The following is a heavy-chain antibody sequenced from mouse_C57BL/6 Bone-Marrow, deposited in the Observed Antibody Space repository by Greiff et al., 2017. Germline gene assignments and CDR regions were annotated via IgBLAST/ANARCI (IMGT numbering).Heavy chain of an antibody. D-gene: IGHD1-1*02. V-gene: IGHV14-4*01. CDR2: IYPEIGDT. CDR3: SAFGGGYFDF. CDR1: GFNIKDYY. Sequence: VQLQQSGAELVRPGASVKLSCTASGFNIKDYYIHWVKQRPEQGLEWIGWIYPEIGDTEYAWKFQGKATITSDTSSNTAYLQLSSLTSEDTAVYYCSAFGGGYFDFWGQGTPLTVAS. J-gene: IGHJ2*01.